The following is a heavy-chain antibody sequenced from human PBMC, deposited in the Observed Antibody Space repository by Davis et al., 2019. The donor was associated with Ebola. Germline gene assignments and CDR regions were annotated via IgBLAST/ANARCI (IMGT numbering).Heavy chain of an antibody. D-gene: IGHD5-18*01. CDR2: INPNTGGA. V-gene: IGHV1-2*04. J-gene: IGHJ5*02. CDR3: ARAQITVMGFDP. Sequence: AASVKVSCYASAYIFIHYYLHWVRQAPGRGLQWMGRINPNTGGADYAQDFQGWVTMTRDTSTSTAYMQLNSLRAEDTAVYYCARAQITVMGFDPWGQGTLVTVPS. CDR1: AYIFIHYY.